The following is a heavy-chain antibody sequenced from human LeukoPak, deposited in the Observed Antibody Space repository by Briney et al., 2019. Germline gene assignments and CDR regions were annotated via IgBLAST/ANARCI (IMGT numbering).Heavy chain of an antibody. CDR1: GDSISSYY. J-gene: IGHJ4*02. Sequence: PSETLSLTCTVSGDSISSYYWSWIRQPPGKGLEWIGYIYYSGSTNYNPSLKSRVTISVDTSKNQFSLKLSSVTAADTAVYYCARDYEQLGTWAYGHWGQGTLVTVSS. D-gene: IGHD6-13*01. CDR3: ARDYEQLGTWAYGH. V-gene: IGHV4-59*12. CDR2: IYYSGST.